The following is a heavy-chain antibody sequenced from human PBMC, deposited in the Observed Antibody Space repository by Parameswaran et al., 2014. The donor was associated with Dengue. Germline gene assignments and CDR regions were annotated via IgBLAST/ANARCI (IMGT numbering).Heavy chain of an antibody. CDR3: ARLGGGSYFDY. J-gene: IGHJ4*03. Sequence: LKISCAASGFTVSSNYMSWVRQAPGKGLEWVSVIYSGGSTYYADSVKGRFTISRDNSKNTLYLQMNSLRAEDTAVYYCARLGGGSYFDYWGQGTLVTVSS. D-gene: IGHD3-16*01. CDR2: IYSGGST. CDR1: GFTVSSNY. V-gene: IGHV3-53*01.